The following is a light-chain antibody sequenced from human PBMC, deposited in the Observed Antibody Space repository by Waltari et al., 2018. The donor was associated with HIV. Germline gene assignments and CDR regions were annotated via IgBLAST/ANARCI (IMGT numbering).Light chain of an antibody. J-gene: IGKJ2*01. Sequence: DIQLTQSPSTLPASVGDRVPITCRASQSISSWLAWYQQKPGKAPNLLIYKASSLKSGVPSRFSGSGSGTEFTLTISSLQPDDFATYYCQQYNSYPYTFGPGTKLEIK. CDR3: QQYNSYPYT. V-gene: IGKV1-5*03. CDR1: QSISSW. CDR2: KAS.